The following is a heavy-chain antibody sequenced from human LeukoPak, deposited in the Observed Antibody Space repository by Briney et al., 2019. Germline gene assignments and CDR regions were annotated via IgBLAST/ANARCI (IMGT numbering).Heavy chain of an antibody. Sequence: SETLSLACAVYGGSFSGYYWSWIRQPPGKGLEWIGYIYYSGSTNYNPSLKSRVTISVDTSKNQFSLKLSSVTAADTAVYYCARVLSDYYDSSGYHFDYWGQGTLVTVSS. V-gene: IGHV4-59*01. CDR2: IYYSGST. J-gene: IGHJ4*02. CDR3: ARVLSDYYDSSGYHFDY. D-gene: IGHD3-22*01. CDR1: GGSFSGYY.